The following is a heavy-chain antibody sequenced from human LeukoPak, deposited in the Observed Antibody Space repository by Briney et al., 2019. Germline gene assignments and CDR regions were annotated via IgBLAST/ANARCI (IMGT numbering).Heavy chain of an antibody. CDR2: IYYSGST. V-gene: IGHV4-39*01. J-gene: IGHJ1*01. Sequence: SETLSLTCTVSGGSISSSSYYWGWIRQPPGKGLEWIGSIYYSGSTYYNPSLKSRVTISVDTSKNQFSLKLSSVTAADTAVYYCARGKITIFGVVPKYGYFQHWGQGTLVTVSS. CDR1: GGSISSSSYY. CDR3: ARGKITIFGVVPKYGYFQH. D-gene: IGHD3-3*01.